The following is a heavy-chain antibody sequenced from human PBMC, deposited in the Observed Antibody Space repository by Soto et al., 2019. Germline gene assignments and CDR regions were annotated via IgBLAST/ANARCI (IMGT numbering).Heavy chain of an antibody. CDR2: IIPILGIA. V-gene: IGHV1-69*02. Sequence: QVQLVQSGAEVKKPGSSVKVSCKASGGTFSSSTINWVRQSPGKGLQGMGGIIPILGIANYAHKVQGRVTITADQSTSTDYTELSSLRSEDTAVSYCAGVYQGDYDCSGYTENWGQGNLVTFSS. CDR3: AGVYQGDYDCSGYTEN. CDR1: GGTFSSST. D-gene: IGHD3-22*01. J-gene: IGHJ4*02.